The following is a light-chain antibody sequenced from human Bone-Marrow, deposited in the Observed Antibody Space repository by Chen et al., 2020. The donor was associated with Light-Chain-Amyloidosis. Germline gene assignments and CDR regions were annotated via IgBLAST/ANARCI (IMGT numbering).Light chain of an antibody. V-gene: IGLV3-25*03. CDR2: RDT. CDR3: QSADSSGTYEVI. Sequence: SYALTQPPSVSVAQGQTARLTCSGDDLPTKYAYWYQQKPGQAPVLVIHRDTERPSGISERFSGSSSGTTATLTSSGVQAEDEADYHCQSADSSGTYEVIFGGGTKLTVL. CDR1: DLPTKY. J-gene: IGLJ2*01.